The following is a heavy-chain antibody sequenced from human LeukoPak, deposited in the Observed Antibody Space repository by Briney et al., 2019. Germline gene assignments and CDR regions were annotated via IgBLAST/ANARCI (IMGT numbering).Heavy chain of an antibody. V-gene: IGHV3-23*01. CDR1: GFTFSSFG. CDR2: ISGSGGIT. CDR3: AKDSLTGPYYMDV. Sequence: PGGSLRLSCAASGFTFSSFGMTWVRQAPGKGLEWVSTISGSGGITYYADSVKGRFTISRDNSKNTLYLQMNSLRAEDTAVYYCAKDSLTGPYYMDVWGKGTTVTVSS. D-gene: IGHD7-27*01. J-gene: IGHJ6*03.